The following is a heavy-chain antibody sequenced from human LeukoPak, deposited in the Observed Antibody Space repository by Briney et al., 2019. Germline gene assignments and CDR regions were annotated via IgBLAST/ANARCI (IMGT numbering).Heavy chain of an antibody. CDR1: RGSISSSSYY. Sequence: SETLSLTCTVSRGSISSSSYYWGWIRHPPGKGLEWIGSIYYSGSTYYNPSLKSRVTISVDTSKNQFSLKLSSVTAADTAVYYCARSRGDSYYYEGRFDYWGQGTLVTVSS. J-gene: IGHJ4*02. D-gene: IGHD3-22*01. CDR2: IYYSGST. CDR3: ARSRGDSYYYEGRFDY. V-gene: IGHV4-39*01.